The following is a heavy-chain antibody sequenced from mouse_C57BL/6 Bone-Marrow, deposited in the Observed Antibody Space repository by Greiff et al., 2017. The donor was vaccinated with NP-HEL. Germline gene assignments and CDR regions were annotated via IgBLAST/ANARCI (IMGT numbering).Heavy chain of an antibody. J-gene: IGHJ4*01. CDR1: GFTFSSYA. CDR3: TRDQGNQFLYYAMDY. D-gene: IGHD2-1*01. V-gene: IGHV5-9-1*02. Sequence: EVKLVESGEGLVKPGGSLKLSCAASGFTFSSYAMSWVRQTPEKRLEWVAYISSGGDYIYYADTVKGRFTISRDNARNTLYLQMSSLKSEDTAMYYCTRDQGNQFLYYAMDYWGQGTSVTVSS. CDR2: ISSGGDYI.